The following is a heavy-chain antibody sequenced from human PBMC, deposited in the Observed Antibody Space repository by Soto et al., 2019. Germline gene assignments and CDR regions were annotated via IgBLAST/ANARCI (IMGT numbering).Heavy chain of an antibody. CDR3: ARELKEPGSYYYYGLDV. V-gene: IGHV1-69*13. CDR1: GGSFSSYG. CDR2: IIPIIGTT. J-gene: IGHJ6*02. Sequence: SVKVSCKASGGSFSSYGITWVRQAPGQGLEWMGGIIPIIGTTKYAQKFQGRVTITADESTTTAYMELSSLISVDTAVYYCARELKEPGSYYYYGLDVWGQGTTVTVSS. D-gene: IGHD3-10*01.